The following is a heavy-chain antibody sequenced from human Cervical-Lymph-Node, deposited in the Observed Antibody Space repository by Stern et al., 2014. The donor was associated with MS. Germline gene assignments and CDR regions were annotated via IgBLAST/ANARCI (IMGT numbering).Heavy chain of an antibody. Sequence: QVQLVESGAEVKKPGASVKVSCKASGYTFTSYGISWVRQAPGQGLEWMGWISAYNGNTNYAQKLQGRVTMTTDTSTSTAYMDLRSMRSDDTAVYYCARGGYDFWSSTLYYGGMDVWGQGTTVTVSS. CDR1: GYTFTSYG. V-gene: IGHV1-18*01. CDR3: ARGGYDFWSSTLYYGGMDV. CDR2: ISAYNGNT. J-gene: IGHJ6*02. D-gene: IGHD3-3*01.